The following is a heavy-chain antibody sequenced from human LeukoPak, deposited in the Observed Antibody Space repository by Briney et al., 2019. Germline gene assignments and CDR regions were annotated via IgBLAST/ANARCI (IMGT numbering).Heavy chain of an antibody. V-gene: IGHV3-64D*06. J-gene: IGHJ4*02. CDR1: GFSFSNYN. Sequence: PGGSLRLSCSASGFSFSNYNMYCVRQAPGKGLEYVSAIFKSGSGTFYADSVKGRFTISRDNSKNTLFLQTSSLTTDDTAVYYCVKKGVVAPTGDYYFDFWGQGTLVTVSS. CDR3: VKKGVVAPTGDYYFDF. CDR2: IFKSGSGT. D-gene: IGHD5-12*01.